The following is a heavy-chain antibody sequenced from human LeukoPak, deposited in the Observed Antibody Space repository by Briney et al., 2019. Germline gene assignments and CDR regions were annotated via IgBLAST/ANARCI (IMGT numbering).Heavy chain of an antibody. CDR2: IKSKTDGGTT. Sequence: GGSLRLSCAASGFTFSNAWVSWVRQAPGKGLEWVGRIKSKTDGGTTDYAAPVKGRFTISRDDSKNTLYLQMNSLKTEDTAVYYCTTGATLKYCSSTSCYGMDVWGQGTTVTVSS. CDR3: TTGATLKYCSSTSCYGMDV. D-gene: IGHD2-2*01. V-gene: IGHV3-15*01. CDR1: GFTFSNAW. J-gene: IGHJ6*02.